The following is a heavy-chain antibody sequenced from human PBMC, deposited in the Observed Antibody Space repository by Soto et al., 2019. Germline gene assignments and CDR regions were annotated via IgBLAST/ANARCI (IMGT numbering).Heavy chain of an antibody. V-gene: IGHV3-23*01. CDR3: ATLYGSGSYYHRHFDY. D-gene: IGHD3-10*01. CDR2: ISGSGGST. CDR1: GFTFSSYA. J-gene: IGHJ4*02. Sequence: PGGSLRLSCAASGFTFSSYAMSWVRQAPGKGLEWVSAISGSGGSTYYADSVKGRFTISRDNSKNTLYLQMNSLRAEDTAVYYCATLYGSGSYYHRHFDYSGQSTLVTVSS.